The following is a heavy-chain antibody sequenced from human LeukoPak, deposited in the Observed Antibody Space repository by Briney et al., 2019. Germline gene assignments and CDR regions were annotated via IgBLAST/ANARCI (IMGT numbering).Heavy chain of an antibody. CDR2: INTSGGNT. J-gene: IGHJ4*02. CDR3: AKGSGWYV. Sequence: GGSLRLSCAASGFTFSNAWMSWVRQAPGKGLEWVSVINTSGGNTDYADPVKGRFTISRDNSKNTLYLQMNSLRAEDTAVYYCAKGSGWYVWGQGTLVTVSS. D-gene: IGHD6-19*01. CDR1: GFTFSNAW. V-gene: IGHV3-23*01.